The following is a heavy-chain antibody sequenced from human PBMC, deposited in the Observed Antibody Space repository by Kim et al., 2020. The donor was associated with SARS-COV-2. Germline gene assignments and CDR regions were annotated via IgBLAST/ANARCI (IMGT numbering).Heavy chain of an antibody. J-gene: IGHJ6*02. Sequence: GRFTISRDNAKNSLYLQMNSLRAEDTAVYYCAREKDNWNYSSYYYYGMDVWGQGTTVTVSS. V-gene: IGHV3-11*06. D-gene: IGHD1-7*01. CDR3: AREKDNWNYSSYYYYGMDV.